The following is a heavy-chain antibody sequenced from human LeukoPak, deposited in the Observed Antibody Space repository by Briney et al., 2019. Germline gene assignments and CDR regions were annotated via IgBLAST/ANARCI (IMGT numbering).Heavy chain of an antibody. CDR2: IDPSDSYT. Sequence: GESLKISCKGSGYSFTSYWISWVRQMPGKGLEWMGRIDPSDSYTNYSPSFQGHVTISADKSISTAYLQWSSLKASDTAMYYCARYASTAARFDLWGRGTLVTVSS. V-gene: IGHV5-10-1*01. CDR1: GYSFTSYW. CDR3: ARYASTAARFDL. J-gene: IGHJ2*01. D-gene: IGHD2-15*01.